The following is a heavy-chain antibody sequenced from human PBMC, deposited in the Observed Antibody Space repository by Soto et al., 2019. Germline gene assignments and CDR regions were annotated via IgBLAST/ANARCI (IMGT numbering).Heavy chain of an antibody. CDR1: GFTFSSYA. CDR2: ISGSGGST. Sequence: PGGSLRLSCAASGFTFSSYAMSWVRQAPGKGLEWVSAISGSGGSTYYADSVKGRFTISRDNSKNTLYLQMNSLRAEDTAVYYCAKVTRRIAARGYGMDVWGQGTTVTVSS. CDR3: AKVTRRIAARGYGMDV. V-gene: IGHV3-23*01. D-gene: IGHD6-13*01. J-gene: IGHJ6*02.